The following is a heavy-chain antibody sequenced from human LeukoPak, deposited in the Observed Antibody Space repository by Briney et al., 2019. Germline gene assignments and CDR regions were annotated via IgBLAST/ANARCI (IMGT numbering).Heavy chain of an antibody. J-gene: IGHJ6*03. CDR3: ARDGGSSGTGAYYMDV. Sequence: GGSLRLSCAASGFTFSRYSMNWVRQAPGKGLEWVSSISISSNYIYYADSVKGRFTISRDNAKNSLYLQMNSLRAEDTAVYYCARDGGSSGTGAYYMDVWGKGTTVTVSS. D-gene: IGHD2-15*01. V-gene: IGHV3-21*01. CDR1: GFTFSRYS. CDR2: ISISSNYI.